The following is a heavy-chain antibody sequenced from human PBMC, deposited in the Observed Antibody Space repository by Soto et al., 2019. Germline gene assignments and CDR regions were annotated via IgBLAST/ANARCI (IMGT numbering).Heavy chain of an antibody. V-gene: IGHV3-53*01. CDR2: IYSGGST. CDR3: ARGQYYYDSSGYYHYYFDY. CDR1: GFTVSSNY. Sequence: GGSLRLSCAASGFTVSSNYMSWVRQAPGKGLEWVSVIYSGGSTYYADSVKGRFTISRDNSKNTLYLQMNSLRAEDTAVYYCARGQYYYDSSGYYHYYFDYWGQGTLVTVS. D-gene: IGHD3-22*01. J-gene: IGHJ4*02.